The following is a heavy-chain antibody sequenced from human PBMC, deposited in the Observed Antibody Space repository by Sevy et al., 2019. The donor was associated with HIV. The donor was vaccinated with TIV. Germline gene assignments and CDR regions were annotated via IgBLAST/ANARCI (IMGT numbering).Heavy chain of an antibody. CDR2: IWYDGSNK. CDR1: GFIFSNYG. J-gene: IGHJ4*02. Sequence: GSLRLSCAASGFIFSNYGMHWVRQAPGKGLEWVAVIWYDGSNKFHGDSMKGRFSISRDNSNNMLYLQINTLRDEDTAVYYCAGQLRSGNYYTFDFWGQGSLVTVSS. V-gene: IGHV3-33*01. D-gene: IGHD1-26*01. CDR3: AGQLRSGNYYTFDF.